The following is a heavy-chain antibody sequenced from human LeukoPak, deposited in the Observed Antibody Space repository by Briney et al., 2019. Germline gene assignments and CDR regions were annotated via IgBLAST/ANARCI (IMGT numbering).Heavy chain of an antibody. CDR1: GFTFSSYA. Sequence: GGSLSLSCAASGFTFSSYAMHWVRQAPGKGLEWVAVISYDGSNKYYADSVKGRFTISRDNSKNTLYLQMNSLRAEDTAVYYCARGQLELRSWYFDYWGQGTLVTVSS. V-gene: IGHV3-30*01. J-gene: IGHJ4*02. CDR2: ISYDGSNK. CDR3: ARGQLELRSWYFDY. D-gene: IGHD1-7*01.